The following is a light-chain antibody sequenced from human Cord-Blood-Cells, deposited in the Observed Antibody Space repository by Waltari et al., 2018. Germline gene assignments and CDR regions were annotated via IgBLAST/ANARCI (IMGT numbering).Light chain of an antibody. Sequence: DIVMTQSPDSLAVSLGGRATINCQSSQRVLYSSNNKNYLAWYQQKPGQPPKLLIYWASTRESGVPDRFSGSASGTDFTFTISSLQAEDVAVYYCQQYYSTPLTFGGGTKVEIK. J-gene: IGKJ4*01. V-gene: IGKV4-1*01. CDR1: QRVLYSSNNKNY. CDR2: WAS. CDR3: QQYYSTPLT.